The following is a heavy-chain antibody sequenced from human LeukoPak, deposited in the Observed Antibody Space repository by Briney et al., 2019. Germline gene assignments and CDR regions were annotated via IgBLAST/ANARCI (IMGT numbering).Heavy chain of an antibody. CDR1: GFTFSTYN. CDR2: ITSSSSYI. J-gene: IGHJ4*02. CDR3: GKHDSSYSGN. D-gene: IGHD3-22*01. Sequence: PGGSLRLSCAASGFTFSTYNMNWVRQAPGKGLEWVSSITSSSSYIYYADSVKGRFTISRDNSKNTLYLQMNSLRPEDTAVYYCGKHDSSYSGNWGQGTLVTV. V-gene: IGHV3-21*06.